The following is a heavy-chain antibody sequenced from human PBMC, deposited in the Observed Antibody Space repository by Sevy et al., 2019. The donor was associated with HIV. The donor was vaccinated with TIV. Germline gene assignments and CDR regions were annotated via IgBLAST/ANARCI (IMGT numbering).Heavy chain of an antibody. V-gene: IGHV3-49*04. CDR3: ARHAREAWRGSGVYYNVTDGFDP. CDR2: IITKNHDGTA. J-gene: IGHJ5*02. Sequence: GGSLRLSCTGSGFNIADYYMTWVRQAPGKGLDWVGFIITKNHDGTAVYGASEKGRFTISRDDSKNTIYLQMHSLKTEDTGIYYCARHAREAWRGSGVYYNVTDGFDPWGQGTLVTVSS. CDR1: GFNIADYY. D-gene: IGHD3-10*01.